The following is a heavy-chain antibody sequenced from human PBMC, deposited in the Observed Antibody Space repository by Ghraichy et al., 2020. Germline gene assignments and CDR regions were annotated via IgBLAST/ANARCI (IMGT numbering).Heavy chain of an antibody. CDR1: GFTFSSYW. V-gene: IGHV3-74*01. CDR3: ARGDGDYGDYYYYYMDV. CDR2: INSDGSST. J-gene: IGHJ6*03. D-gene: IGHD4-17*01. Sequence: GESLRLSCAASGFTFSSYWMHWVRQAPGKGLVWVSRINSDGSSTSYADSVKGRFTISRDNAKNTLYLQMNSLRAEDTAVYYCARGDGDYGDYYYYYMDVWGKGTTVTVSS.